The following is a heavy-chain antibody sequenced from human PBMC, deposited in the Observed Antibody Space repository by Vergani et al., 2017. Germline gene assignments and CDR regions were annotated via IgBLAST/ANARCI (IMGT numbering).Heavy chain of an antibody. CDR3: ARDSGDFWSGYWSHNYYYYMDV. Sequence: QVQLVQSGAEVKKPGASVKVSCKASGYTFTSYGISWVRQASGQGLEWMGWISAYNSNTNYAQKLQGRVTMTTDTSTSTAYMELRSLRSDDPAVYYCARDSGDFWSGYWSHNYYYYMDVWGKGTTVTVSS. CDR1: GYTFTSYG. J-gene: IGHJ6*03. CDR2: ISAYNSNT. V-gene: IGHV1-18*01. D-gene: IGHD3-3*01.